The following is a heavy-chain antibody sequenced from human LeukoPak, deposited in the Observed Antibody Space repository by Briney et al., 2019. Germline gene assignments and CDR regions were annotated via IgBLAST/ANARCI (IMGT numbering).Heavy chain of an antibody. V-gene: IGHV3-66*01. CDR1: GFTVSSNY. Sequence: GGSLRLSCAASGFTVSSNYMSWVRQAPGKGLEWVSVIYSGGSTYYADSVKGRFTISRDNSKNTLYLQMNSLRAEDTAVYYCAKDLGRIAVAADYWGQGTLVTVSS. CDR3: AKDLGRIAVAADY. CDR2: IYSGGST. J-gene: IGHJ4*02. D-gene: IGHD6-19*01.